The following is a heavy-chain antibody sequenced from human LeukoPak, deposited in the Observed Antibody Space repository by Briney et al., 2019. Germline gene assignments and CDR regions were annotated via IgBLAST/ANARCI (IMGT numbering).Heavy chain of an antibody. CDR2: ISGSGTST. CDR3: ARVGAAADLYYFDY. J-gene: IGHJ4*02. D-gene: IGHD6-13*01. Sequence: GGSLRLSCAASGFTFRSYAMSWVRQAPGKGLEWVLAISGSGTSTYYADSVKGRFTISRDNAKNSLYLQMNSLRAEDTAVYYCARVGAAADLYYFDYWGQGTLVTVSS. CDR1: GFTFRSYA. V-gene: IGHV3-23*01.